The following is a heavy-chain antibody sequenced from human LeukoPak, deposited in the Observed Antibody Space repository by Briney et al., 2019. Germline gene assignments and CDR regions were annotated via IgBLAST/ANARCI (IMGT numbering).Heavy chain of an antibody. CDR3: ARRGWSGGPSALGI. CDR1: GGSFSDYY. D-gene: IGHD3-3*01. CDR2: ISGTANT. J-gene: IGHJ4*02. V-gene: IGHV4-34*01. Sequence: SETLSLTSAVYGGSFSDYYWTWIRQPPGERLDWIGVISGTANTKYSPSLKSRVTISVDTSKNQFSLRLRSVTAADTGLYYCARRGWSGGPSALGIWGQGTLVTVSS.